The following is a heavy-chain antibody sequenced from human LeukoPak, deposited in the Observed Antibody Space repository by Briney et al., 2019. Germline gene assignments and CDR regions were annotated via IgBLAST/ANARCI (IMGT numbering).Heavy chain of an antibody. V-gene: IGHV3-21*04. CDR2: ISSGSSYI. CDR1: GFTFSDRY. D-gene: IGHD1-26*01. Sequence: GGSLRLSCAASGFTFSDRYMDWVRQAPGKGLEWVSSISSGSSYIYYADSVKGRFTISRDNSKNTLYLQMNSLRAEDTAVYYCAKPRGSYFDDYWGQGTLVTVSS. J-gene: IGHJ4*02. CDR3: AKPRGSYFDDY.